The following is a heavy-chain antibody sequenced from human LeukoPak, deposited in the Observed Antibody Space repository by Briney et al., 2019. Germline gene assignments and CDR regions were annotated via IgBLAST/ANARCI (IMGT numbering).Heavy chain of an antibody. Sequence: SETLSLTCAVYGGSFSGYYWSWIRQPPRKGLEWSGEINHSGSTNYNPSLKSRVTISVDTSKNQFSLKLSSVTAADTAVYYCARPGIAAAEGRYFDLWGRGTLVTVSS. CDR2: INHSGST. D-gene: IGHD6-13*01. CDR3: ARPGIAAAEGRYFDL. CDR1: GGSFSGYY. V-gene: IGHV4-34*01. J-gene: IGHJ2*01.